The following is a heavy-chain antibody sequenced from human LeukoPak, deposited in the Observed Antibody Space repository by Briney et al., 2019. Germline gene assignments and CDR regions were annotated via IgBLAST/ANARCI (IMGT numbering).Heavy chain of an antibody. CDR3: ARVSDYVWGSLSY. J-gene: IGHJ4*02. CDR1: GFTFSSYG. V-gene: IGHV3-33*01. CDR2: IWYDGSNK. D-gene: IGHD3-16*01. Sequence: PGGSLRLSCAASGFTFSSYGMHWVRQAPGKGLEWVAVIWYDGSNKYYADSVKGRFTISRDNSKNTLYLQMNSLRAEDTAVYYCARVSDYVWGSLSYWGQGTLVTVSS.